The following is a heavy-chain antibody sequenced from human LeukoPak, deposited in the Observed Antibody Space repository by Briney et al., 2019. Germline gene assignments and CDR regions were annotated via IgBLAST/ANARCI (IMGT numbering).Heavy chain of an antibody. CDR1: GYSISSGFY. CDR3: ARGSYSDYVVNY. CDR2: FYHSGST. J-gene: IGHJ4*02. V-gene: IGHV4-38-2*02. Sequence: PSDTLSLTCTVSGYSISSGFYWGWIRQPPGKGLEWIGTFYHSGSTHYNPSLKSRVTISVDTSKNQFSLKLSSVTVADTAVYFCARGSYSDYVVNYWGQGILVTVSS. D-gene: IGHD4-11*01.